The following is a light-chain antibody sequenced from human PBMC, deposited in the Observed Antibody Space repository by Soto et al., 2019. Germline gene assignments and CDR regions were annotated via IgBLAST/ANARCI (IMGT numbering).Light chain of an antibody. CDR2: GVT. J-gene: IGLJ1*01. CDR1: SSDVGGYNY. CDR3: SSYTSASTLLYL. V-gene: IGLV2-14*01. Sequence: QSALTQPASVSGSPGQSITISCTGTSSDVGGYNYVSWYQQHPGIAPKLLIYGVTNRPSGFSTRFSGSKSGNTASLTISGLQAEDEADYHCSSYTSASTLLYLFGTGTKLTLL.